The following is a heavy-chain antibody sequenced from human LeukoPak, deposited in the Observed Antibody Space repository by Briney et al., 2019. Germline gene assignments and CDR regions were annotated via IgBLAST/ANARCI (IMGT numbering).Heavy chain of an antibody. J-gene: IGHJ4*02. CDR1: GGSIISGGYY. CDR2: IYYSGST. Sequence: SQTLSLTCTVSGGSIISGGYYWSWIRQHPGKGLEWIGYIYYSGSTYYNPSLKSRVTISVDTSKNQFSLKLSSVTAADTAVYYCARWTDYYDSSGYFDYWGQGTLVTVSS. V-gene: IGHV4-31*03. CDR3: ARWTDYYDSSGYFDY. D-gene: IGHD3-22*01.